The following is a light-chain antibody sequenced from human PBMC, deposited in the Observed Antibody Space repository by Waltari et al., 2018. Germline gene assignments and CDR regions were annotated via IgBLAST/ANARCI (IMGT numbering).Light chain of an antibody. CDR3: SSRDSSGNHVL. CDR2: GKN. V-gene: IGLV3-19*01. Sequence: SSGLTQDPAVSVALGQTVRITCQGEWLRTYFATWYQQKPGQAPLLVIYGKNNRPSGIPDRFSGSSSEDTTSLTITGAQAEDEADYFCSSRDSSGNHVLFGGGTKLTVL. J-gene: IGLJ3*02. CDR1: WLRTYF.